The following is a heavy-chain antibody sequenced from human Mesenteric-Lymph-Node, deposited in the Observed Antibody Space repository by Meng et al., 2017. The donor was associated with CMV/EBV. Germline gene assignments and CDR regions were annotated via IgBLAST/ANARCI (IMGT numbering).Heavy chain of an antibody. J-gene: IGHJ4*02. CDR2: IYYSGST. CDR3: ARDGVVPAAIESYYFDY. D-gene: IGHD2-2*01. CDR1: GGSISSGGYY. V-gene: IGHV4-31*03. Sequence: SETLSLTCTVSGGSISSGGYYWSWIRQHPGKGLEWIGYIYYSGSTYYNPSLKSRVTISVDTSKNQFSLKLSSVTAADTAVYYCARDGVVPAAIESYYFDYWGQGTLVTVSS.